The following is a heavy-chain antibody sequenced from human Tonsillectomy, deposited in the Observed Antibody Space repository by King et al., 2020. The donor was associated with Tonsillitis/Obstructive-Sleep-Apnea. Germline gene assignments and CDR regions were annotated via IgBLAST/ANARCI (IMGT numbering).Heavy chain of an antibody. V-gene: IGHV1-2*04. CDR2: INPNSGGT. CDR3: ARGSVVVVPVATPDADY. D-gene: IGHD2-2*01. CDR1: GYTFTGYY. J-gene: IGHJ4*02. Sequence: QLVQSGAEVKKPGASVKVSCKASGYTFTGYYMYWVRQAPGQGLEWMGWINPNSGGTNYAQKFQGWVTMTRDTYISTAYMELSRLRSADTAVYFCARGSVVVVPVATPDADYWGQGTLVTVSS.